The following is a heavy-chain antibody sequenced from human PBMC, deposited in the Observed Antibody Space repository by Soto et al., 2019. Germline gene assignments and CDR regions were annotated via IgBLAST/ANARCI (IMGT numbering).Heavy chain of an antibody. J-gene: IGHJ5*02. CDR2: INHSGST. CDR1: GGSFSGHY. CDR3: ASQSITMVRGVIVVWFDP. Sequence: SETLSLTCAVYGGSFSGHYWSWIRQPPGKGLEWIGEINHSGSTNYNPSLKSRATISVDTSKNQFSLKLSSVTAADTAVYYCASQSITMVRGVIVVWFDPWGQGTLVTVSS. V-gene: IGHV4-34*01. D-gene: IGHD3-10*01.